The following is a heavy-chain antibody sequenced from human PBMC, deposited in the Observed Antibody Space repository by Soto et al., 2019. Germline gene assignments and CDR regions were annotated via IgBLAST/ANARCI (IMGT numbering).Heavy chain of an antibody. CDR3: AREVRANLNDFGDYEWFDP. Sequence: QVQLVESGGGVVQPGSSLRLSCAAFGFTFSRYGIHWVRQSPGKGLEWVSFISYDGGKTDYVDSVRGRFTVSRDNSKNILYLQMRSLRAEDTAVYFCAREVRANLNDFGDYEWFDPWGKGTLVTVSS. J-gene: IGHJ5*02. CDR1: GFTFSRYG. D-gene: IGHD4-17*01. CDR2: ISYDGGKT. V-gene: IGHV3-30*03.